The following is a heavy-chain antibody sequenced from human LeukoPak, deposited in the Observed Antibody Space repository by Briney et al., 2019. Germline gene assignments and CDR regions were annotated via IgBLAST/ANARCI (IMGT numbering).Heavy chain of an antibody. D-gene: IGHD5-12*01. Sequence: GGSLRLSCAASGFTVSSNYMSWVRQAPGKGLEWVSVIYSGSSTYYADSVKGRFTISRDNSKNTLYLQMNSLRAEDTAVYYCASGVATFGFDYWGQGTLVTVSS. CDR1: GFTVSSNY. V-gene: IGHV3-53*01. CDR3: ASGVATFGFDY. J-gene: IGHJ4*02. CDR2: IYSGSST.